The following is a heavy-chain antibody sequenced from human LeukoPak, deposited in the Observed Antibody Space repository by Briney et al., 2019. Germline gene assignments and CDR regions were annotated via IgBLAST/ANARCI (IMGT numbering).Heavy chain of an antibody. CDR2: INPNSGGT. Sequence: ASVKVSCKASGYTFTGYYMHWVRQAPGQGLEWMGWINPNSGGTNYAQKFQGRVTMTRNTSISTAYMELSSLRSEDTAVYYCARSLPYYYDSSGYYSFDYWGQGTLVTVSS. J-gene: IGHJ4*02. CDR3: ARSLPYYYDSSGYYSFDY. CDR1: GYTFTGYY. V-gene: IGHV1-2*02. D-gene: IGHD3-22*01.